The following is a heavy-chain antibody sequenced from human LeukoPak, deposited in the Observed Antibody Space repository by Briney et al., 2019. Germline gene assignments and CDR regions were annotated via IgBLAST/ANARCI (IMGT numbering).Heavy chain of an antibody. CDR2: ISGSGGST. D-gene: IGHD3-10*01. CDR3: AKDLSKSRITMVRGVPSPSDY. J-gene: IGHJ4*02. V-gene: IGHV3-23*01. Sequence: GGSLRLSCAASGFTFSSYAMSWVRQAPEKGQEWVSAISGSGGSTYYADSVKGRFTISRDNSKNTLYLQMNSLRAEDTAVYYCAKDLSKSRITMVRGVPSPSDYWGQGTLVTVSS. CDR1: GFTFSSYA.